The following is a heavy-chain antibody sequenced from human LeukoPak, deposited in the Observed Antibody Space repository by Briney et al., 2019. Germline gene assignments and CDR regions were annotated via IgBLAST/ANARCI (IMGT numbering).Heavy chain of an antibody. J-gene: IGHJ6*02. V-gene: IGHV4-34*01. CDR2: INHSGST. D-gene: IGHD3-10*01. CDR1: GGSFSGYY. CDR3: ARVECVYYGSGSYGPPCYGMDV. Sequence: PSETLSLTCAVYGGSFSGYYWSWIRQPPGKGLEWIGEINHSGSTSYKSSLKSRVTISIDTSKNQFSLKLSSVTAADTAVYYCARVECVYYGSGSYGPPCYGMDVWGQGTTVTVSS.